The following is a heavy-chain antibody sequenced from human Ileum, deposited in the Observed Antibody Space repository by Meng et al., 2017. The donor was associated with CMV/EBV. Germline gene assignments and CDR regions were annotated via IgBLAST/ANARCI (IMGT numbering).Heavy chain of an antibody. CDR3: ARAAARGVPVDL. V-gene: IGHV4-4*07. CDR1: GGSLTSYY. J-gene: IGHJ5*02. Sequence: QLRLQESGPRLLLPSETLSLTRTVPGGSLTSYYWTWIRQPAGKGLEWIGRIHPTGTTDDNPSLRSRVSMSLDKSKNQFSLKLTSVTAADTAVYYCARAAARGVPVDLWGQGTLVTVSS. CDR2: IHPTGTT. D-gene: IGHD3-10*01.